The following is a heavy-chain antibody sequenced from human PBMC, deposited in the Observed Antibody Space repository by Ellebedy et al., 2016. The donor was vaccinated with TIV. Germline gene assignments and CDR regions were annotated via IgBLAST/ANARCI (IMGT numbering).Heavy chain of an antibody. CDR1: GSTFRSHG. CDR2: ISSDGSNK. Sequence: GGSLRLXXVASGSTFRSHGTYGVRQAPSKGLERVAVISSDGSNKYYADSVKGRFTISRDNSKNTLYLQMNSLRTDDMAVYYCARGGSSGSSDYWGQGTLVTVSS. J-gene: IGHJ4*02. D-gene: IGHD3-10*01. V-gene: IGHV3-30*03. CDR3: ARGGSSGSSDY.